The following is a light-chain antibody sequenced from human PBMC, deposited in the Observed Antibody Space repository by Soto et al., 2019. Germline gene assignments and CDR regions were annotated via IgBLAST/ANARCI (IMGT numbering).Light chain of an antibody. Sequence: LTQPASVSGSPGQSITICCTGTSSDVGGYNYVSWYQQQSGKAPKLIIHEASNRPSGVSNRFSGSKSGNTASLTISGLQAEDEADYYCDSYASSRAYVFGIGTKVTVL. CDR2: EAS. CDR3: DSYASSRAYV. J-gene: IGLJ1*01. V-gene: IGLV2-14*01. CDR1: SSDVGGYNY.